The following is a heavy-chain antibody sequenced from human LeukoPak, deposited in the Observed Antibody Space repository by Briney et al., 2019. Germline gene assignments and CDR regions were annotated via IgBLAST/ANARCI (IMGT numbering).Heavy chain of an antibody. J-gene: IGHJ4*02. Sequence: SQTLSLTCTVSGGSISSGNYYWSWIRQPAGKGLEYIGRIYTTGGTRGSTYYNPSLKSRVTISVDTSKNQFSLKLSSVTAADTAVYYCAREGLSGYDFSNNHFDYWGQGTLVTVSS. CDR2: IYTTGGTRGST. V-gene: IGHV4-61*02. CDR3: AREGLSGYDFSNNHFDY. D-gene: IGHD5-12*01. CDR1: GGSISSGNYY.